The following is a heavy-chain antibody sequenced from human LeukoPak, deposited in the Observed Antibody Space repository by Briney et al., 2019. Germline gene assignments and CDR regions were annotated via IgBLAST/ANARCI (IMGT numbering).Heavy chain of an antibody. CDR1: GFTFSSYE. V-gene: IGHV3-48*03. Sequence: GGSLRLSCAASGFTFSSYEMHWVRQAPGKGLEWVSYINSSGSTIYYADSVKGRFTISRDNAENSLYLQMNSLRAEDTAVYYCARDYGGSSPFDYWGQGTLVTVSS. CDR2: INSSGSTI. CDR3: ARDYGGSSPFDY. J-gene: IGHJ4*02. D-gene: IGHD4-23*01.